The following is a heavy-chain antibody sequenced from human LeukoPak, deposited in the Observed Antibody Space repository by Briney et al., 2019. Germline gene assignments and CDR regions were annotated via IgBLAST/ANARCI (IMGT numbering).Heavy chain of an antibody. Sequence: GGSLRLSCAASGFTFSSYSMNWVRQAPGKGLEWVSSISSSSSYIYYADSVKGRFTISRDNAKNSLCLQMNSLRAEDTAVYYCARDGAARDSYVVWGRGTLVTVSS. CDR3: ARDGAARDSYVV. D-gene: IGHD2-15*01. V-gene: IGHV3-21*01. J-gene: IGHJ4*02. CDR1: GFTFSSYS. CDR2: ISSSSSYI.